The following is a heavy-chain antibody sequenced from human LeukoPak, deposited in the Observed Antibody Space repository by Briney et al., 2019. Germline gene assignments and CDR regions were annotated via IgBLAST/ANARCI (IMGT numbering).Heavy chain of an antibody. CDR2: ISAYNGNT. CDR3: ARDSSSAVAGTLWFDP. CDR1: GYTFTSYG. J-gene: IGHJ5*02. D-gene: IGHD6-19*01. Sequence: ASVKVSCKASGYTFTSYGISWVRQAPGQGLEWMGWISAYNGNTNYAQKLQGRVTMTTDTSTSTAYMELRSLRSDDTAVYYCARDSSSAVAGTLWFDPWGQGTLATVSS. V-gene: IGHV1-18*01.